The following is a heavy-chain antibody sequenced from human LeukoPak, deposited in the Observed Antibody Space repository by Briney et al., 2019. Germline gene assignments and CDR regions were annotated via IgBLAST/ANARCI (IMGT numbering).Heavy chain of an antibody. CDR1: GFTFSSYW. D-gene: IGHD3-22*01. V-gene: IGHV3-7*01. Sequence: GGSLRLSCAASGFTFSSYWMSWVRQAPGKGLEWVANIKQDGSEKYYVDSVKGRFTISRDNAKNSLYLQMNSLRAEDTAVYYCARDPADHYYDSSGCFDYWGQGTLVTVSS. J-gene: IGHJ4*02. CDR3: ARDPADHYYDSSGCFDY. CDR2: IKQDGSEK.